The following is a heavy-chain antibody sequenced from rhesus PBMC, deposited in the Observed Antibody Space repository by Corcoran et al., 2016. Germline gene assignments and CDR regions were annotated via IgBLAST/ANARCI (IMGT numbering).Heavy chain of an antibody. CDR2: IPYSGST. Sequence: QVQLQESGPGLVKPSETLSLTCAVSGGSISSGYYYWSWIRQPPGKGLAWFGYIPYSGSTSYNPSLTSRVTISRDTSKNQFSLKLGSVTAADTAVYYCARDFESRFDYWGQGVLVTVSS. CDR1: GGSISSGYYY. CDR3: ARDFESRFDY. V-gene: IGHV4-122*02. J-gene: IGHJ4*01.